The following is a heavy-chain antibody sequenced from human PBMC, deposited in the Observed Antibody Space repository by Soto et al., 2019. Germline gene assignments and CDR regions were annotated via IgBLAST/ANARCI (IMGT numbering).Heavy chain of an antibody. D-gene: IGHD3-3*01. CDR3: ARDFAYFDV. V-gene: IGHV4-34*12. CDR1: GGSFSAYY. Sequence: PSETLSLTCAVYGGSFSAYYWSWVRQPPGKGLEWIGEIIHSESTKYNPSLKSRVTISMDTSKNQFSLNLDSVTAADTAVYFCARDFAYFDVWGQGTTVTVSS. CDR2: IIHSEST. J-gene: IGHJ6*02.